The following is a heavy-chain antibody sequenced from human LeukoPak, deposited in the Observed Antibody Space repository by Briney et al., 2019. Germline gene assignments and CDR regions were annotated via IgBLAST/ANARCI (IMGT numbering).Heavy chain of an antibody. Sequence: SVKVSCKASGGTFSGYAISRVRQAPGQGLEWMGRIIPILGIANYAQKFQGRVTITADESTSAAYMELSSLRSEDTAVYYCARSLRFGELSGSHDYWGQGTLVTVSS. CDR2: IIPILGIA. J-gene: IGHJ4*02. D-gene: IGHD3-10*01. CDR3: ARSLRFGELSGSHDY. CDR1: GGTFSGYA. V-gene: IGHV1-69*04.